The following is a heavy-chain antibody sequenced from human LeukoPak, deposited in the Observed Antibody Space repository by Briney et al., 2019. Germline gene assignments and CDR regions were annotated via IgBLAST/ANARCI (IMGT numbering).Heavy chain of an antibody. D-gene: IGHD3-3*01. CDR3: AKLSPTTLYDSRGWFDP. CDR2: ISSSSSYI. CDR1: GFTFSSYS. J-gene: IGHJ5*02. V-gene: IGHV3-21*04. Sequence: GGSLRLSCAASGFTFSSYSMNWVRQAPGKGLEWVSSISSSSSYIYYADSVKGRFTISRDNAKNSLYLQMNSLRAEDTAVYYCAKLSPTTLYDSRGWFDPWGQGTLVTVSS.